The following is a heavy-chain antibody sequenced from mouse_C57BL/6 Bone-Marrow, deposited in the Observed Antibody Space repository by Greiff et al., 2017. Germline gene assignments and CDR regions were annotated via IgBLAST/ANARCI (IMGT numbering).Heavy chain of an antibody. V-gene: IGHV5-4*03. CDR3: ASHYYGSSYNYAMDY. D-gene: IGHD1-1*01. J-gene: IGHJ4*01. CDR2: ISDGGSYT. CDR1: GFTFSSYA. Sequence: DVKLVESGGGLVKPGGSLKLSCAASGFTFSSYAMSWVRQTPEKRLEWVATISDGGSYTYYPDNVQGRFTISRDNAKNNLYLQMSHLKSEDTAMYYCASHYYGSSYNYAMDYWGQGTSVTVSS.